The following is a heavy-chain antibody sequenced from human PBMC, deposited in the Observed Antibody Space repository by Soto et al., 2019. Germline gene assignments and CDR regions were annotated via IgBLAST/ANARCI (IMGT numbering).Heavy chain of an antibody. CDR2: IYYSGST. J-gene: IGHJ6*02. V-gene: IGHV4-61*01. D-gene: IGHD6-13*01. Sequence: SETLSLTCTVSGGSVSSGSYYWSWIRQPPGKGLEWIGYIYYSGSTNYNPSLKSRVTISVDTSKNQFSLKLSSVTAADTAVYYCARAEAAGSYYGTDVWGQGTTVTVYS. CDR1: GGSVSSGSYY. CDR3: ARAEAAGSYYGTDV.